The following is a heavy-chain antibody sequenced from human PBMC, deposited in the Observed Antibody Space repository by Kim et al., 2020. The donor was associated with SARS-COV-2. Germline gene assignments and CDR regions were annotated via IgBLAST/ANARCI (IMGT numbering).Heavy chain of an antibody. V-gene: IGHV4-39*01. Sequence: SETLSLTCTVSGGSISSSSYYWGWIRQPPGKGLEWIGSIYYSGSTYYNPSLKSRVTISVDTSKNQFSLKLSSVTAADTAVYYCASPGGWELGGMDVWGQGTTVTVSS. CDR2: IYYSGST. J-gene: IGHJ6*02. CDR3: ASPGGWELGGMDV. CDR1: GGSISSSSYY. D-gene: IGHD1-26*01.